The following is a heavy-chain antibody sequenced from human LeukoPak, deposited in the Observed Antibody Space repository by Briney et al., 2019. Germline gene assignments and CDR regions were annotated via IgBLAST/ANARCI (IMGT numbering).Heavy chain of an antibody. CDR1: GYSFTSYW. Sequence: GESLKISCKGSGYSFTSYWIGWVRQMPGEGLEWMGIIYPGDSDTRYSPSFQGQVTISADKSISTAYLQWSSLKASDTAMYYYARHRTMATRAYDAFDIWGQGTMVTVSS. D-gene: IGHD5-12*01. J-gene: IGHJ3*02. CDR2: IYPGDSDT. CDR3: ARHRTMATRAYDAFDI. V-gene: IGHV5-51*01.